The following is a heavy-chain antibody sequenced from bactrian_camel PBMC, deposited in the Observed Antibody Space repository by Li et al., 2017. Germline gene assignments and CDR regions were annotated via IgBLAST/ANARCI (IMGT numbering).Heavy chain of an antibody. Sequence: QLVESGGGSVQDGGSLRLSCVDSRATFSSGCMGWFRQTPGKDREGVAIIGWDGNTDYADFVKGRFTISRGVNKNTVHLQMNSLKPEDTAMYYCAADPARGGAYSDYGMDYWGKGTQVTVS. D-gene: IGHD4*01. CDR2: IGWDGNT. V-gene: IGHV3-3*01. CDR1: RATFSSGC. J-gene: IGHJ7*01.